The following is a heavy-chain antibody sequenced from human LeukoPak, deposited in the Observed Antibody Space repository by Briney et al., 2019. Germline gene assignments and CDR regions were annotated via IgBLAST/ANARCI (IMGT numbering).Heavy chain of an antibody. J-gene: IGHJ4*02. D-gene: IGHD2-2*01. CDR2: ISTDGSST. V-gene: IGHV3-74*01. CDR3: ANHFACGNTNCPPFDY. CDR1: GFIFSSYW. Sequence: GGSLRLSCAASGFIFSSYWMHWFRQGPGKGLVWVSRISTDGSSTSYADSVKGRFTISRDNAKNSLYLQMNSLRAEDTAVYYCANHFACGNTNCPPFDYWGQGTLVTVSS.